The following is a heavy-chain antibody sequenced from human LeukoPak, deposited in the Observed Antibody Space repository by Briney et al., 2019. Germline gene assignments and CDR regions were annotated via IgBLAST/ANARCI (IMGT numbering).Heavy chain of an antibody. CDR3: ARGLQLTGDY. D-gene: IGHD6-13*01. Sequence: PSETLSLTCAVYGGSFSGYYWSWIRQPPGKGLEWIGAINHSGSTNYNPSLKSRVTISVDTSKTQFSLKLSSVTAADTAVYYCARGLQLTGDYWGQGTLVTVSS. J-gene: IGHJ4*02. V-gene: IGHV4-34*01. CDR1: GGSFSGYY. CDR2: INHSGST.